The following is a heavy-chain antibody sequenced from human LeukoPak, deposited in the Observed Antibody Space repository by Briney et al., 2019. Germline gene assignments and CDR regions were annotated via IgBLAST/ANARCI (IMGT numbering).Heavy chain of an antibody. J-gene: IGHJ4*02. CDR3: AKAVHYDSSGYYYGFDY. D-gene: IGHD3-22*01. CDR1: GFTFSSYA. Sequence: RGSLRLSCAASGFTFSSYAMNWVRQAPGKGLEWVSGISGSGGSTYYADSVKGRFTISRDNSKNTLYLQMNSLRAKDTAVYYCAKAVHYDSSGYYYGFDYWGQGTLVTVSS. CDR2: ISGSGGST. V-gene: IGHV3-23*01.